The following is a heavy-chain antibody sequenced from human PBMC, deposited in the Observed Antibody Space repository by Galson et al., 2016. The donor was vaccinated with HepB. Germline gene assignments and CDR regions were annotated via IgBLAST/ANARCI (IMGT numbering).Heavy chain of an antibody. D-gene: IGHD6-19*01. CDR2: IYPGDSDT. CDR1: GYSFTNYW. J-gene: IGHJ4*02. Sequence: QSGAEVKKPGESLKISCKASGYSFTNYWIGWVRQMPGKGLEWMGIIYPGDSDTRYSPSFQGQVTISADKSISIAYLQWSSLKASGTAIYYCARPGYTSGWPTYFDYWGQGTLVTVSS. CDR3: ARPGYTSGWPTYFDY. V-gene: IGHV5-51*01.